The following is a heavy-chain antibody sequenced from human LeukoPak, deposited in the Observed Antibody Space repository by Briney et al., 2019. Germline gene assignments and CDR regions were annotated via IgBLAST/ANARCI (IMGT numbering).Heavy chain of an antibody. J-gene: IGHJ3*02. CDR2: ISGSGGST. Sequence: GGSLRLSCTPSGFTFSSHAMSWVRQAPGKGLEWVSAISGSGGSTYYADSVKGRFTISRDNSKNTLYLQMNSLRAEDTAVYYCAKDRRWLQGGAFDIWGQGTMVTVSS. V-gene: IGHV3-23*01. CDR3: AKDRRWLQGGAFDI. CDR1: GFTFSSHA. D-gene: IGHD5-24*01.